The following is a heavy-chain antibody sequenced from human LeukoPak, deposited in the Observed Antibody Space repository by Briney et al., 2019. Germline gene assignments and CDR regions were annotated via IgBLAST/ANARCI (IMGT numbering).Heavy chain of an antibody. CDR1: GYTFTNYF. D-gene: IGHD2-2*01. CDR2: INPSGGST. Sequence: GASVKVSCKTSGYTFTNYFIHWVRQAPGQGLEWMGIINPSGGSTNYAQKFQGRVTMTRDTSTSTVYMELSSLRSDDTAVYYCARKSAARSTSEFDCWGQGTLVTVSS. J-gene: IGHJ4*02. V-gene: IGHV1-46*01. CDR3: ARKSAARSTSEFDC.